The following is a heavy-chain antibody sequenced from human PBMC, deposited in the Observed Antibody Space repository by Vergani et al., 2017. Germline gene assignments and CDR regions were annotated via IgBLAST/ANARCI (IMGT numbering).Heavy chain of an antibody. V-gene: IGHV3-21*01. Sequence: EVQLVESGGGLVKPGGSLRLSCAASGFTFSSYSMNWVRQAPGKGLEWVSSISSSSSYIYYADSVKGRFTISRDNAKNSLYLQMNSLRAEDTAVYYCATETGTTGGFDYWGQGTQVTVSS. CDR2: ISSSSSYI. CDR1: GFTFSSYS. D-gene: IGHD1-7*01. CDR3: ATETGTTGGFDY. J-gene: IGHJ4*02.